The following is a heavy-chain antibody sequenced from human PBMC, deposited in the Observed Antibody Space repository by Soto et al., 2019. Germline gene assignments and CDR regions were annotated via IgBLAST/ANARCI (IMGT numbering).Heavy chain of an antibody. CDR2: ISYDGSNK. CDR1: GFTFSSYA. Sequence: GGSLRLSCAASGFTFSSYAMHWVRQAPGKGLEWVAVISYDGSNKYYADSVKGRFTIPRDNSKNTLYLQMNSLRAEDTAVYYCARSLFPKWIQLWSERGMDVWGQGTTVTVSS. V-gene: IGHV3-30-3*01. CDR3: ARSLFPKWIQLWSERGMDV. J-gene: IGHJ6*02. D-gene: IGHD5-18*01.